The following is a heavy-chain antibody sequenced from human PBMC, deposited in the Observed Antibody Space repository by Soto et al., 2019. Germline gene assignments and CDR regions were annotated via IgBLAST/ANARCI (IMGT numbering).Heavy chain of an antibody. CDR2: IDTSGSST. V-gene: IGHV3-74*01. Sequence: LRLSCEASGFIFTNFWMHWVRQVPGKGLVWVSRIDTSGSSTSYADSVKGRFTISRDNAKNTVSLQMNSLRAEDTGVYYCAKDSWYFDLWSQGXLVTVYS. D-gene: IGHD6-13*01. J-gene: IGHJ4*02. CDR3: AKDSWYFDL. CDR1: GFIFTNFW.